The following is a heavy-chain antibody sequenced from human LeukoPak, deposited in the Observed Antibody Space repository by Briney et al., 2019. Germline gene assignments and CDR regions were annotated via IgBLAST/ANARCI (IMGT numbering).Heavy chain of an antibody. CDR1: GGTFSSYA. V-gene: IGHV1-69*04. D-gene: IGHD3-22*01. CDR2: IIPILGIA. Sequence: ASVKVSCKASGGTFSSYAISWVRQAPGQGLEWMGRIIPILGIANYAQKFQGRVTITADKSTSTAYMELSSLRSEDTAVYYCAAQSSSGYYYDYWGQGTLVTVSS. J-gene: IGHJ4*02. CDR3: AAQSSSGYYYDY.